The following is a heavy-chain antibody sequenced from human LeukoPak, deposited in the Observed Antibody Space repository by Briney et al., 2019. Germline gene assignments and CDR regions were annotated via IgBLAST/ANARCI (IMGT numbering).Heavy chain of an antibody. CDR2: IYSGGST. CDR3: ASGSGSYRAPYYYMDV. Sequence: GGSLRLSCVASGFTVSSNYMSWVRQAPGKGLEWVSVIYSGGSTYYADSVKGRFTISRDNSKNTLYPQMNSLRAEDTAVYYCASGSGSYRAPYYYMDVWGTGTTVTVSS. J-gene: IGHJ6*03. D-gene: IGHD3-10*01. V-gene: IGHV3-53*01. CDR1: GFTVSSNY.